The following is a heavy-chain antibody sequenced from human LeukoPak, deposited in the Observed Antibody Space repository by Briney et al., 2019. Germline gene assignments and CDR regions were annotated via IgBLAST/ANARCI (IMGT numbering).Heavy chain of an antibody. CDR3: ARDGDSGSSNYFDY. CDR2: ISSSGSTI. D-gene: IGHD6-6*01. Sequence: GGSLRLSCAASGFTFSTYSMNWVRQAPGKGLEWLSYISSSGSTIYYADSVKGRFTISRDNAKNSLYLQMNSLRAEDTAVYFCARDGDSGSSNYFDYWGQGTLVPVSS. J-gene: IGHJ4*02. CDR1: GFTFSTYS. V-gene: IGHV3-48*04.